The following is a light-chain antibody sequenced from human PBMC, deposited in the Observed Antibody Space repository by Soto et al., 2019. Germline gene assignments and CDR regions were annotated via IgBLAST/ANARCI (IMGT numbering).Light chain of an antibody. J-gene: IGKJ1*01. CDR3: QQYNNWPSWT. Sequence: EIMMTQSPATLSVSPGERAALSCRASQSIQIYLAWYQQKPGQGPRLLIYGASTRATGIPVRFSGSGSGTEFTLTISRLQSEDFALYFCQQYNNWPSWTFGQGTKVDI. CDR1: QSIQIY. CDR2: GAS. V-gene: IGKV3-15*01.